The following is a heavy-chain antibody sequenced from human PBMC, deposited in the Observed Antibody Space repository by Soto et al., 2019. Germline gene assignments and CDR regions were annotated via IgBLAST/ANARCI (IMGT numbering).Heavy chain of an antibody. V-gene: IGHV4-39*02. D-gene: IGHD2-15*01. J-gene: IGHJ4*02. CDR1: GGSISSSSYY. Sequence: QLQLQESGPGLVEPSETLSLTCTVSGGSISSSSYYWGWIRQPPGKGLEWIGSIYYSGNTYYTPSLKSRVTISVDTSKNQFSLKLSSVTAADTAVYYCAREGGRYCTGGSCQVDYWGQGTLVTVSS. CDR2: IYYSGNT. CDR3: AREGGRYCTGGSCQVDY.